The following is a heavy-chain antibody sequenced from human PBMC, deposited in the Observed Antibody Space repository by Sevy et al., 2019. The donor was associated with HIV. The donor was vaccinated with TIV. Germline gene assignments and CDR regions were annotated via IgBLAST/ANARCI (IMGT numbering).Heavy chain of an antibody. CDR3: AKGSGKSMGYYFDY. J-gene: IGHJ4*02. CDR1: GFTFSSYA. Sequence: GGSLRLSYAASGFTFSSYAMSWVRQAPGKGLEWVSAISGSGGSTYYADSVKGRFTISRDNSKNTLYLQMNSLRAEDTAVYYCAKGSGKSMGYYFDYWGQGTLVTVSS. V-gene: IGHV3-23*01. CDR2: ISGSGGST. D-gene: IGHD2-21*01.